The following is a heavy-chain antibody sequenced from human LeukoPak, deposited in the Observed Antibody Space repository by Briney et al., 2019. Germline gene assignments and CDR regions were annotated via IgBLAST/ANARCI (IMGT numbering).Heavy chain of an antibody. CDR1: CGSISPYY. D-gene: IGHD3-16*01. CDR2: IYISGST. Sequence: PSETLSLTGTVFCGSISPYYWSWTRQPAGKGLEWIGRIYISGSTNYNPSLKSRVTMSVDTSKNQFSLKMRSVTAADTAVYYCARIDDYGSGGFFDYWGQGTLVTVSS. J-gene: IGHJ4*02. CDR3: ARIDDYGSGGFFDY. V-gene: IGHV4-4*07.